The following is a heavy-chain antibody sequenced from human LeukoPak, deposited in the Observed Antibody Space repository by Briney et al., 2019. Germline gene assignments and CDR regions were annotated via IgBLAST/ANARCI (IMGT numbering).Heavy chain of an antibody. V-gene: IGHV3-48*03. CDR1: GFTFSSYE. J-gene: IGHJ4*02. Sequence: GGSLRLSYVASGFTFSSYEMNWVRQAPGKGPEWVSYISSSGNTIYYADSVKGRFTISRDNAKNSLYLQMNSLRAEDTAVYYCAREGYIAAAGSVFYFDNWGQGTLVTVSS. CDR3: AREGYIAAAGSVFYFDN. D-gene: IGHD6-13*01. CDR2: ISSSGNTI.